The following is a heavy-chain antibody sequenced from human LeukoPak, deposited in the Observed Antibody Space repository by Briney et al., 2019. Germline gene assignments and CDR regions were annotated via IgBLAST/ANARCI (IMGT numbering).Heavy chain of an antibody. CDR2: IIPIFGTA. CDR3: ARDNSVGDVAWWFDP. D-gene: IGHD1-26*01. Sequence: ASVKVSCKASGGTFSSYAISWVRQAPGQGLEWMGGIIPIFGTANYAQKFQGRVTITADKSTSTAYMELSSLRSEDTAVYYCARDNSVGDVAWWFDPWGQGTLVTVSS. CDR1: GGTFSSYA. V-gene: IGHV1-69*06. J-gene: IGHJ5*02.